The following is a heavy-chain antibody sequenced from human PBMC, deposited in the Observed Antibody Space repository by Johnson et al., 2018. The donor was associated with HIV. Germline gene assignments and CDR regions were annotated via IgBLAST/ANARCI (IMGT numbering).Heavy chain of an antibody. D-gene: IGHD4-17*01. CDR1: GFTVSSNY. Sequence: VQLVESGGGLVQPGGSLRLSCAASGFTVSSNYMSWVRQAPGKGLEWVSVIYSGGSTYYADSLKGRVTISRDNSKNSLYLQMNSLRTEDTALYYCAKGRDGDSDAFDIWGQGTMVTVSS. CDR3: AKGRDGDSDAFDI. CDR2: IYSGGST. J-gene: IGHJ3*02. V-gene: IGHV3-66*02.